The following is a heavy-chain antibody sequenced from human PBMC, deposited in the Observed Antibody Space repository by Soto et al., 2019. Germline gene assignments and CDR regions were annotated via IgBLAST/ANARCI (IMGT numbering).Heavy chain of an antibody. Sequence: QVQLVQSGAEVKKPGSSVKVSCKASGGTFSSYAISWVRQAPGQGLEWMGGIIPIFGTANYAQKFQGRVMITADDSTSTAYMELSSLRSEDTAVYYCVRGANDCYCSGMDVWGQGTTVTVSS. V-gene: IGHV1-69*01. D-gene: IGHD1-26*01. CDR3: VRGANDCYCSGMDV. CDR1: GGTFSSYA. J-gene: IGHJ6*02. CDR2: IIPIFGTA.